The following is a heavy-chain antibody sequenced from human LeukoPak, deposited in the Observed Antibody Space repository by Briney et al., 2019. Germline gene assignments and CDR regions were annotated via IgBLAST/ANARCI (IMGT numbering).Heavy chain of an antibody. CDR3: ARDYRYYDFWSGYYFPDAFDI. V-gene: IGHV3-21*01. D-gene: IGHD3-3*01. J-gene: IGHJ3*02. CDR2: ISSSSSYI. CDR1: GFTFSSYS. Sequence: PGGSLRLSCAASGFTFSSYSMNWVRQAPGKGLEWVSSISSSSSYIYYADSVKGRFTISRDNAKNSLYLQMNSLRAEDTAVYYCARDYRYYDFWSGYYFPDAFDIWGQGTVVTVSS.